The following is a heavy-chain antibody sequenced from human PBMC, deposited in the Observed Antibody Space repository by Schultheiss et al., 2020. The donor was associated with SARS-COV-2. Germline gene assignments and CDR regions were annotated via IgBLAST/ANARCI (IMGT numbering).Heavy chain of an antibody. V-gene: IGHV4-59*08. Sequence: ESLKISCTVSGGSISSYYWSWIRQPPGKGLEWIGYIYYSGSTNYNPSLKSRVTISVDTSKNQFSLKLSSVTAADTAVYYCARGLGYCSSTSCYNWFDPWGQGTLVTVSS. CDR3: ARGLGYCSSTSCYNWFDP. CDR2: IYYSGST. J-gene: IGHJ5*02. D-gene: IGHD2-2*02. CDR1: GGSISSYY.